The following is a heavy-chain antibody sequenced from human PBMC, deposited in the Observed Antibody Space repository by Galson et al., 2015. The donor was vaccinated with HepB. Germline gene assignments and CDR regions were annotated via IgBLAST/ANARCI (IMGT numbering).Heavy chain of an antibody. CDR2: ISSSSSYT. V-gene: IGHV3-11*06. Sequence: SLRLSCAASGFTFSDYYMSWIRQAPGKGLEWVSYISSSSSYTNYADSVKGRFTISRDNAKNSLYLQMNSLRAEDTAVYYCARAHCTHYSNYDYYYGMDVWGQGTTVTVSS. D-gene: IGHD4-11*01. J-gene: IGHJ6*02. CDR1: GFTFSDYY. CDR3: ARAHCTHYSNYDYYYGMDV.